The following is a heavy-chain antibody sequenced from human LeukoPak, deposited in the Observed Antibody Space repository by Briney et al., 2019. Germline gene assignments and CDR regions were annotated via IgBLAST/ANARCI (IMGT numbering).Heavy chain of an antibody. V-gene: IGHV1-2*02. CDR2: IDPNTGGT. CDR3: ARVVAGVGAAFDY. D-gene: IGHD6-13*01. J-gene: IGHJ4*02. CDR1: GYTFTDYY. Sequence: ASVKVSCKASGYTFTDYYMHWVRQAPGQGFEWMGWIDPNTGGTNYAQKFQDRVTMTGDTSISTAYMELNRLRSDDTAVYYCARVVAGVGAAFDYWGQGTLVTVSS.